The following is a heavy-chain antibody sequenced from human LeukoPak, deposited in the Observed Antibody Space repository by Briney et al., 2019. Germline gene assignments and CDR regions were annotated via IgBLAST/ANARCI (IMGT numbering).Heavy chain of an antibody. Sequence: SSETLSLTCVVSGYSISNDYYWGRIRQPPGKGLEWIGSVYHTGSPYYNPSLKSRVTISVDTSKNQLSLKLRSVTAADTAVYYCVRHLGPAQIHSYFGYWGQGTLVTVSS. CDR1: GYSISNDYY. CDR2: VYHTGSP. CDR3: VRHLGPAQIHSYFGY. V-gene: IGHV4-38-2*01. D-gene: IGHD2-2*01. J-gene: IGHJ4*02.